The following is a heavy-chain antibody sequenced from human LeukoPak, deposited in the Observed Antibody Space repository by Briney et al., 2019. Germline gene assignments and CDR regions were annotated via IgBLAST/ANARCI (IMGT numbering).Heavy chain of an antibody. D-gene: IGHD1-26*01. CDR1: GFTFSSYS. J-gene: IGHJ4*02. V-gene: IGHV3-48*01. Sequence: GGSLRLSCAASGFTFSSYSMNWVRQAPGKGLEWVSYISSSSSTIYYADSVKGRFTISRDNAKNSLYLQMNSLRAEDAAVYYCAIIYLIVGATTFDYWGQGTLVTVSS. CDR3: AIIYLIVGATTFDY. CDR2: ISSSSSTI.